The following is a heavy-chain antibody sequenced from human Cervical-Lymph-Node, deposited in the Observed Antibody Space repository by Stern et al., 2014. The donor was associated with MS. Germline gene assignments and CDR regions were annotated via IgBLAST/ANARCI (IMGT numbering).Heavy chain of an antibody. CDR2: ISPIFGSA. CDR3: ASSVGELTPEAV. D-gene: IGHD3-10*01. J-gene: IGHJ6*02. V-gene: IGHV1-69*01. Sequence: QVQLVQSGAEVKKPGSSVRVSCKASGGTFSSYAISWVRQAPGQGLEWMGGISPIFGSAHYARKFQGRVTITADDSTSTAYMEVNSLRSEDTAVYYCASSVGELTPEAVWGQGTTVTV. CDR1: GGTFSSYA.